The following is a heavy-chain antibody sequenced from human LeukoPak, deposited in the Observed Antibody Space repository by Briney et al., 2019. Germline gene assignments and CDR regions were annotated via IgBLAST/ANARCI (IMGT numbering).Heavy chain of an antibody. D-gene: IGHD4-11*01. CDR3: ARGYSNAPPYYYYMDV. J-gene: IGHJ6*03. CDR1: GGTFSSYA. Sequence: ASVKVSCKASGGTFSSYAISWVRQAPGQGLEWMGGIIPIFGTANYAQKFQGRVTITADESTGTAYMELSSLRSEDTAVYYCARGYSNAPPYYYYMDVWGKGTTVTVSS. CDR2: IIPIFGTA. V-gene: IGHV1-69*13.